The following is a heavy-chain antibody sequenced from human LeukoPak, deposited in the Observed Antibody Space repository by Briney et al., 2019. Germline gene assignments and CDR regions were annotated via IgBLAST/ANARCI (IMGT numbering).Heavy chain of an antibody. CDR1: GFTFDDYA. J-gene: IGHJ4*02. D-gene: IGHD2-15*01. Sequence: PGGSLRLSCAASGFTFDDYAMHWVRQAPGKGLEWVSAISRSGDSTYYADSMKGRFTISRDNSKNTLYQQMNSLRAEDTALYYCAKDGERSATNTWYFDYWGQGTLVTVSS. CDR3: AKDGERSATNTWYFDY. V-gene: IGHV3-23*01. CDR2: ISRSGDST.